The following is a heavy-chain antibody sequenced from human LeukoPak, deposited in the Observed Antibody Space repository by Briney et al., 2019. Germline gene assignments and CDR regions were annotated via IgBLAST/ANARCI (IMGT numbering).Heavy chain of an antibody. CDR1: GLTFSSYA. D-gene: IGHD3-16*01. CDR2: ISGSSGST. CDR3: ARGIYGWGGFDY. V-gene: IGHV3-23*01. Sequence: PGGSLRLSCAVSGLTFSSYAMSWVRQAPGKGLEYVSAISGSSGSTYYADSVKGRFTISRDNSKNTLSLQMNSPRANDTAVYYCARGIYGWGGFDYWGQGTLVTVSS. J-gene: IGHJ4*02.